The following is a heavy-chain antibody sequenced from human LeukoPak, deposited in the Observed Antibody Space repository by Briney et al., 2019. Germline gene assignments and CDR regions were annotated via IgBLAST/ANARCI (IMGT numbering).Heavy chain of an antibody. CDR2: ISFDGSNK. D-gene: IGHD2-2*01. CDR1: GFTFSSYG. J-gene: IGHJ4*02. CDR3: AREGLECSGSSCQRAAFDY. V-gene: IGHV3-30*03. Sequence: GGSLRLSCAASGFTFSSYGMHWVRQAPGKGLKWVAVISFDGSNKYYADSVKGRFTISSDNSKNTLYLQMNSLRAEDTAVYYCAREGLECSGSSCQRAAFDYWGQGTLVTVSS.